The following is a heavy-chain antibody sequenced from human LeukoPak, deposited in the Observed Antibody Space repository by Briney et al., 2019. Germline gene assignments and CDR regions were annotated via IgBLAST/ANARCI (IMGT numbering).Heavy chain of an antibody. CDR3: GRQGYTASYYFVDY. J-gene: IGHJ4*02. Sequence: SETLSLTCTLSGGSINSYYWGWVRQPAGKGLEWIGRIYTTGTNNYSTSLKSRLPMPLETSKNQFSLKLRSVTAADTAVYYCGRQGYTASYYFVDYWGEGTLVTVSS. V-gene: IGHV4-4*07. D-gene: IGHD3-10*01. CDR2: IYTTGTN. CDR1: GGSINSYY.